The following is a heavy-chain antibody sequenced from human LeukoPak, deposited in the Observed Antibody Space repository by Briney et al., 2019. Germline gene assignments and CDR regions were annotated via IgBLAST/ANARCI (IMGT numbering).Heavy chain of an antibody. CDR3: ARRSHGSTAFDY. V-gene: IGHV3-23*01. J-gene: IGHJ4*02. D-gene: IGHD3-10*01. Sequence: GGSLRLSCAASGFTFSNYAMSWVRQAPGKGLKWVSVISGSGGSTYYADSVEGRFTVSRDNSKNTLYLQMNSLRAEDTAVFYCARRSHGSTAFDYWGQGTLVTVSS. CDR1: GFTFSNYA. CDR2: ISGSGGST.